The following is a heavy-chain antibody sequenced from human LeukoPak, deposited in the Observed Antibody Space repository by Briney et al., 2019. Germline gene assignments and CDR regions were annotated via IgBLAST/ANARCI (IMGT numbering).Heavy chain of an antibody. D-gene: IGHD3-22*01. CDR3: AKNSDYYWGDAFDV. Sequence: GGSLRLSCAASGFTFSDYYMSWIRQAPGKGLEWVSATGGSGISTYYADPVKGRFTISRHNSKNTLFLQMNNLRAEDTAVYYCAKNSDYYWGDAFDVWGQGTMVTVSS. CDR2: TGGSGIST. CDR1: GFTFSDYY. J-gene: IGHJ3*01. V-gene: IGHV3-23*01.